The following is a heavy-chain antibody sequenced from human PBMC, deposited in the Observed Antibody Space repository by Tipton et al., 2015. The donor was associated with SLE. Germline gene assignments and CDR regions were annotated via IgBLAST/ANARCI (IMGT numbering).Heavy chain of an antibody. Sequence: TLSLTCTVSGGSFTSHFWSWIRQPPGMGLQWIGNIYSGGKTYYNPSLKSRVTMSVDTSKIHFSLKLISVTAADTAVYYCAREFLNPVTTVHYYFDLWGRGTLVTVSS. D-gene: IGHD4-11*01. V-gene: IGHV4-59*11. CDR1: GGSFTSHF. J-gene: IGHJ2*01. CDR3: AREFLNPVTTVHYYFDL. CDR2: IYSGGKT.